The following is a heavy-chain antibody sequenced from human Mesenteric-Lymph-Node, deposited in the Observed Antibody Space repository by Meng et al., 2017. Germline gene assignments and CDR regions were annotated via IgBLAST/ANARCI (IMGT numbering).Heavy chain of an antibody. CDR2: IYYSGST. V-gene: IGHV4-59*12. CDR1: GGSISSYY. Sequence: SETLSLTCTVSGGSISSYYWSWIRQPPGKGLEWIGYIYYSGSTYYNPSLKSRVTISVDTSKNQFSLKLSSVTAADTAVYYCASFHSSGWSDAFDIWGQGTMVTVSS. CDR3: ASFHSSGWSDAFDI. D-gene: IGHD6-19*01. J-gene: IGHJ3*02.